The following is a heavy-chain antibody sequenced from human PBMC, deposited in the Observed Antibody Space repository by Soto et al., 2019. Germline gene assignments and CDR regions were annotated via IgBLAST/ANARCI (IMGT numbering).Heavy chain of an antibody. CDR2: ISSNEGST. CDR3: VKVTYNEYPPAEGG. D-gene: IGHD1-20*01. CDR1: GFTFSSYA. Sequence: GGSLRLSCSASGFTFSSYAMHWVRQAPGKGLEYVSAISSNEGSTYYADSVKGRFTISRDNSKNTLYLQMSSLRAEDTAVYYCVKVTYNEYPPAEGGWGQGTLVTVSS. V-gene: IGHV3-64D*08. J-gene: IGHJ4*02.